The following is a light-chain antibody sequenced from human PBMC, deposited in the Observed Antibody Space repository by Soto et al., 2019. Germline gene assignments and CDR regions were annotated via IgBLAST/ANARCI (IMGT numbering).Light chain of an antibody. V-gene: IGKV1-5*01. CDR3: QQHNTYSPERT. CDR2: DAS. Sequence: DIQMTQSPSTLSAFVGDKVTITCRASQSIGRWLAWYQQKPGKAPKLLIYDASSLESGVPSRFSGSVSGTEFTLTISSLQPDDFATYYSQQHNTYSPERTFGQGTKVDIK. CDR1: QSIGRW. J-gene: IGKJ1*01.